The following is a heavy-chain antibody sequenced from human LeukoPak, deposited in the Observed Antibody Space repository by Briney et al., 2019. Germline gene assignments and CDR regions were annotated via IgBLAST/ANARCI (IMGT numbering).Heavy chain of an antibody. CDR3: ARGGKQLWVFDY. CDR1: GFTFSSYS. CDR2: ISSSSSYI. Sequence: GGSLRLSCAASGFTFSSYSMNWVRQAPGKGLEWVSSISSSSSYIYYVDSVKGRFTISRDNAKNSLYLQMNSLRAEDTAVYYCARGGKQLWVFDYWGQGTLVTVSS. D-gene: IGHD5-18*01. J-gene: IGHJ4*02. V-gene: IGHV3-21*01.